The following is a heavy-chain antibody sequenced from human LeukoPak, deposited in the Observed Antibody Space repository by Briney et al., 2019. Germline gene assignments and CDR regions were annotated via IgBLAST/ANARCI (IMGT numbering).Heavy chain of an antibody. D-gene: IGHD3-3*01. Sequence: PGGSLRLSCAASGFTFSGYAMHWVRQAPGKGLEWVAVISYDGGKTYYADSVKGRFTISRDNSKSTLYLQMNSLRSEDTAVYYCARGFNDFWSGSQLEYWGQGTLVTVSS. CDR1: GFTFSGYA. J-gene: IGHJ4*02. V-gene: IGHV3-30-3*01. CDR2: ISYDGGKT. CDR3: ARGFNDFWSGSQLEY.